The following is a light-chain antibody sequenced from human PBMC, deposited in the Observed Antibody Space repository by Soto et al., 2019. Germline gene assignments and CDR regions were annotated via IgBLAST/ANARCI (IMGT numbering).Light chain of an antibody. CDR3: QQYGSSIT. CDR1: QSVSSCY. J-gene: IGKJ5*01. V-gene: IGKV3-20*01. CDR2: GAS. Sequence: EIVLTQSPGTLSLSPGERATLSCRASQSVSSCYLPWYPHIPGQAPGLLIYGASSRATGIPDRFSGSGSGTDFTLTINRLEPEDFAVYYCQQYGSSITFGQGTRLEI.